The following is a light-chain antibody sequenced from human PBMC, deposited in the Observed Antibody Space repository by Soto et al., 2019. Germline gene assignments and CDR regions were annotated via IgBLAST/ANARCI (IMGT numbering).Light chain of an antibody. Sequence: DTALTQSPGTLSLSPGQRATLSCRASQSVSNNYLAWYQQKPGQAPRLLIYGASNRAAGIPDRCSGGGSGTYFTLTSSMLDAEYGAFYYCQHYSSSGTFGQGTKVDIK. CDR1: QSVSNNY. CDR3: QHYSSSGT. V-gene: IGKV3-20*01. J-gene: IGKJ1*01. CDR2: GAS.